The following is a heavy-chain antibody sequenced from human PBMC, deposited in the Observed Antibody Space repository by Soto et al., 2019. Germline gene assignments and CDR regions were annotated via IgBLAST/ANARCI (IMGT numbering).Heavy chain of an antibody. CDR3: APFDWLTHY. D-gene: IGHD3-9*01. CDR2: IYYSGST. V-gene: IGHV4-39*01. CDR1: GGSISSSSYY. J-gene: IGHJ4*02. Sequence: SETLSLTCTVSGGSISSSSYYWGWIRQPPGKGLEWIGSIYYSGSTYYNPSLKSRVTISVDTSKNQFSLKLSSVTAADTAVYYCAPFDWLTHYWGQGTLVTVS.